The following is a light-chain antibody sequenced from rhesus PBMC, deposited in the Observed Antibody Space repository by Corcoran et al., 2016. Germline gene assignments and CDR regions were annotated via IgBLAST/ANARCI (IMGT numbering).Light chain of an antibody. V-gene: IGKV3-42*03. CDR3: QQYSNWPLT. J-gene: IGKJ4*01. CDR2: GAA. Sequence: ERVLTQSPATLSLSPGERATLSCRASQSVSSSLAWYQQKPDQAPRLLIYGAASRATGIPDRFSGSGSGTDFTLTISSLEPEDFAVYYCQQYSNWPLTFGGGTKVEIK. CDR1: QSVSSS.